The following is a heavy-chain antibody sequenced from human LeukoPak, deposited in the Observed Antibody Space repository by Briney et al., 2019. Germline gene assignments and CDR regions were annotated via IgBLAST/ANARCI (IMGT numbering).Heavy chain of an antibody. J-gene: IGHJ4*02. V-gene: IGHV4-59*01. Sequence: SETLSLTCTVSGGSISSYYWSWLRQPPGKGLEWIGYIYYSGSTNYNPSLKSRVTISVDTSKNQFSLKLSSVTAADTAVYYCARGGVLWTYDYWGQGTLVTVSS. CDR2: IYYSGST. CDR3: ARGGVLWTYDY. CDR1: GGSISSYY. D-gene: IGHD3/OR15-3a*01.